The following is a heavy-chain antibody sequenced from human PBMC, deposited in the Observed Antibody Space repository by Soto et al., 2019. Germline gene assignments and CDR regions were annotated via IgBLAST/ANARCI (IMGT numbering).Heavy chain of an antibody. CDR1: GGSISSSSYY. CDR2: IYYSGRT. D-gene: IGHD1-20*01. V-gene: IGHV4-39*01. Sequence: QLQLQESGPGLVKPSETLSLTCTVSGGSISSSSYYWGWIRQPPGKGLEWIGSIYYSGRTYYNPSLKSRVTISVDTSKNQFSLKLSSVTAADTAVYYCARLFEVFFDYWGQGTLVTVSS. CDR3: ARLFEVFFDY. J-gene: IGHJ4*02.